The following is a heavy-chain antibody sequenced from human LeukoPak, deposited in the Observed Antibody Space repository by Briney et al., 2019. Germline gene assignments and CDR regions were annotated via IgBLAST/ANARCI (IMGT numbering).Heavy chain of an antibody. Sequence: PGGSLRLSCAASGFTVSSNYMSWVRKAPGKGLEWVANIKQDGSEMYYVDSVKGRFTISRDNTKNSLFLHMSSLRAEDTAVYFCASSYFDNRLHAYDIWGQGTMVTVSS. V-gene: IGHV3-7*01. CDR3: ASSYFDNRLHAYDI. CDR2: IKQDGSEM. J-gene: IGHJ3*02. CDR1: GFTVSSNY. D-gene: IGHD3-22*01.